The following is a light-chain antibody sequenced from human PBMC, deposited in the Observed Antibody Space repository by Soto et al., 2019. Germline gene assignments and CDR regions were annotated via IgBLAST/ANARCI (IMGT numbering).Light chain of an antibody. CDR3: QQYGSSPGT. J-gene: IGKJ1*01. Sequence: EIVLTQSPGTLSLAAGERATLSSRASQSVSSSYLAWYQQKPGQAPRLLIYGASSRATGIPDRFSGSGSGTDFTLTISRLEPEDFAVYYCQQYGSSPGTFGQGTKVDIK. CDR1: QSVSSSY. V-gene: IGKV3-20*01. CDR2: GAS.